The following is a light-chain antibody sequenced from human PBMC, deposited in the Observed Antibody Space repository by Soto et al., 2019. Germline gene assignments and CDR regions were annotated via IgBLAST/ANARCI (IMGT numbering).Light chain of an antibody. V-gene: IGKV3-20*01. J-gene: IGKJ1*01. Sequence: IVLTQSPGTLSLSPGERATLSCRARHSFSSHYLAWYQQKPGQAPMLLIYGASTRATGIPDRFSGSGSGSDFTLTISRLEPEDFEVSYCHLSDDSQTFGQGTKVEVK. CDR2: GAS. CDR1: HSFSSHY. CDR3: HLSDDSQT.